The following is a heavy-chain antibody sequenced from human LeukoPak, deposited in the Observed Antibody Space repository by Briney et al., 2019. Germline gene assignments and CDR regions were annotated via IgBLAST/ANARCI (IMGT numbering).Heavy chain of an antibody. CDR3: ARDLNYGGRGYGYYFDY. D-gene: IGHD4-23*01. J-gene: IGHJ4*02. Sequence: SETLSLTCTVSGGSVSSNTYYWAWIRQPPGKGLEWIGSFYNSGSTYYKSSLKSRVTMSVDTSKNQFSLKLSSVTAADTAVYYCARDLNYGGRGYGYYFDYWSQGTLVTVSS. V-gene: IGHV4-39*07. CDR1: GGSVSSNTYY. CDR2: FYNSGST.